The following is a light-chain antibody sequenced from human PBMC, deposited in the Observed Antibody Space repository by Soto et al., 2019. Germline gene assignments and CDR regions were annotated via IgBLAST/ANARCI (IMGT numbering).Light chain of an antibody. CDR3: QQRTNWPLT. V-gene: IGKV3-11*01. CDR2: DAS. J-gene: IGKJ4*01. CDR1: RSVTTF. Sequence: DIVLTQSPATLSLSPGERATLSCRASRSVTTFLAWYQQKPGQAPRLLIYDASKRATGVPTRFSGSGSGTDFTLTISSLEPEDFAVYHCQQRTNWPLTFGGGTKVERK.